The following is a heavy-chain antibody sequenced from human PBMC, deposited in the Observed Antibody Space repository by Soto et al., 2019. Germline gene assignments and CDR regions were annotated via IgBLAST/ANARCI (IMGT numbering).Heavy chain of an antibody. Sequence: QVQLVQSGAEVKKPGSSVKVSCKASGGTFSSYAISWVRQVPGQGLEWMGGIIPVFGTANYAQKFQGRVTITADESTSTAYMELSSLRSEDTAVYYCARVVYYDNPNYYGMDVWGQGTTVTVSS. D-gene: IGHD3-22*01. V-gene: IGHV1-69*01. CDR2: IIPVFGTA. CDR1: GGTFSSYA. CDR3: ARVVYYDNPNYYGMDV. J-gene: IGHJ6*02.